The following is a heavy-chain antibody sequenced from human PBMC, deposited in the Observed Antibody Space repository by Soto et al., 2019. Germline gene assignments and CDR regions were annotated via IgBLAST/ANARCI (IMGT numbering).Heavy chain of an antibody. CDR2: IIPIFGTA. D-gene: IGHD6-19*01. CDR3: ARDRSGWYGAFDY. Sequence: SVKVSCKASGCTFSSYAISWVRQAPGQGLEWMGGIIPIFGTANYAQKFQGRVTITADESTSTAYMELSSLRSEDTAVYYCARDRSGWYGAFDYWGQGTLVTVSS. J-gene: IGHJ4*02. CDR1: GCTFSSYA. V-gene: IGHV1-69*13.